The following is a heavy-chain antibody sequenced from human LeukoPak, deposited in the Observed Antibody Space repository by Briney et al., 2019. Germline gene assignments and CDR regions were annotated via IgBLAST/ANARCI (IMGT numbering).Heavy chain of an antibody. J-gene: IGHJ4*02. CDR2: LTKDGTA. CDR3: TWMATIITVDF. D-gene: IGHD5-12*01. Sequence: GGSLSLSCVLSGIPFIDAWMSWVRQAPGKGLEWIGRLTKDGTADYAAPVKGRFTISRDNSRNTFYLLMNSLKIEDTAVYYCTWMATIITVDFWGQGALVTVSS. V-gene: IGHV3-15*01. CDR1: GIPFIDAW.